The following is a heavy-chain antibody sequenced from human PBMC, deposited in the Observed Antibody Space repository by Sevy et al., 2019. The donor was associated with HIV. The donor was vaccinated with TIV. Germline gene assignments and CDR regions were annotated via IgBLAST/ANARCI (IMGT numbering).Heavy chain of an antibody. CDR3: ARAYYYDSSAYRFDD. Sequence: ASVKVSCKASGYTFNAYFMHWVRQAPGQGLEWMGRINPNSGDTTYAQKFQGRVTMSRDTSISTAYMELHRLTSDDTAVYYCARAYYYDSSAYRFDDWGHGTLVTVSS. CDR2: INPNSGDT. D-gene: IGHD3-22*01. V-gene: IGHV1-2*06. CDR1: GYTFNAYF. J-gene: IGHJ4*03.